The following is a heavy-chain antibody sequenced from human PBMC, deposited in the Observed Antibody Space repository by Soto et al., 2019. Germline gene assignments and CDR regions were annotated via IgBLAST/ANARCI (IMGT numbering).Heavy chain of an antibody. CDR3: AREVDHAFDI. D-gene: IGHD2-2*01. CDR2: ITSASSYK. V-gene: IGHV3-21*01. CDR1: GFTFSSDP. Sequence: EVRLVEAGGGLVKPGGSLRLSCAGSGFTFSSDPMHWVRQAPGKGLERVSSITSASSYKYYGDSVKGRFTISRDNANNSLYLQMNSLRAEDTAVYYCAREVDHAFDIWGQGTMVTVSS. J-gene: IGHJ3*02.